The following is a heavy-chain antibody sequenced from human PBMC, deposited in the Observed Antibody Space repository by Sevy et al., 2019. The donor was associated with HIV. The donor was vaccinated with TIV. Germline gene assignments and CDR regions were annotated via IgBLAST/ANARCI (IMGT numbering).Heavy chain of an antibody. Sequence: GGCLRLSCAASGFTFSSYWMSWVRQAPGKGLEWLANIKQDGSEKYYVDSVKGRFTISRDNAKKSLYLELNSLRDEDTAVYYCARESGNYWHATSCSSYVKEYSYGMDIWGQGTSVTVSS. CDR2: IKQDGSEK. D-gene: IGHD2-2*01. CDR1: GFTFSSYW. CDR3: ARESGNYWHATSCSSYVKEYSYGMDI. V-gene: IGHV3-7*03. J-gene: IGHJ6*02.